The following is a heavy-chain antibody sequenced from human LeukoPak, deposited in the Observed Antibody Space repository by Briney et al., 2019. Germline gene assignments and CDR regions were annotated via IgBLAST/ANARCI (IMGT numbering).Heavy chain of an antibody. Sequence: SETLSLTCTVSGGSISSYYGSWIRQPAGKGLEWIGRIYTSGSTNYNPSLKSRVTMSVDTSKNQFSLKLSSVTAADTAVYYCARVRRYCSSTSCYIFDYWGQGTLVTVSS. CDR2: IYTSGST. CDR1: GGSISSYY. V-gene: IGHV4-4*07. CDR3: ARVRRYCSSTSCYIFDY. J-gene: IGHJ4*02. D-gene: IGHD2-2*01.